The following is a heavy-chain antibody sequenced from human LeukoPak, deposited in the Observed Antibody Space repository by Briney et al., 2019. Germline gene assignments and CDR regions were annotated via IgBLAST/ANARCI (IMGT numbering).Heavy chain of an antibody. J-gene: IGHJ6*03. V-gene: IGHV3-30*02. CDR1: GFTFSSYG. CDR2: IRYDGSNK. CDR3: ARVRKDYYYYYMDV. Sequence: GGSLRLSCAASGFTFSSYGMHWVRQAPGKGLEWVAFIRYDGSNKYYADSVKGRFTISKDNAKNSLYLQTNSLRAVDTAVYYCARVRKDYYYYYMDVWGKGTTVTVSS.